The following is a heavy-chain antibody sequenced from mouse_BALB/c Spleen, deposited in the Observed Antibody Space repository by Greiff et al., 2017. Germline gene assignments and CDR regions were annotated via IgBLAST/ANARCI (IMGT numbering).Heavy chain of an antibody. V-gene: IGHV5-6-5*01. CDR3: ARDYDGYPPFAY. CDR1: GFTFSSYA. D-gene: IGHD2-3*01. Sequence: EVKLEESGGGLVKPGGSLKLSCAASGFTFSSYAMSWVRQTPEKRLEWVASISSGGSTYYPDSVKGRFTISRDNARNILYLQMSSLRSEDTAMYYCARDYDGYPPFAYWGQGTTLTVSS. J-gene: IGHJ2*01. CDR2: ISSGGST.